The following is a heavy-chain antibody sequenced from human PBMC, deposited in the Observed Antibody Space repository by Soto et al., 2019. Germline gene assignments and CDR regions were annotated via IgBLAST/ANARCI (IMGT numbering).Heavy chain of an antibody. J-gene: IGHJ4*02. Sequence: SETLSLTCTVSGGSISSGDYYWRWIRQPPGKGLEWIGSIYYSGSTYYNPSLKSRVTISVDTSKNQFSLKLSSVTAADTAVYYCARHIRGYSSSWYYFDYWGQGTLVTVSS. CDR2: IYYSGST. CDR1: GGSISSGDYY. V-gene: IGHV4-39*01. D-gene: IGHD6-13*01. CDR3: ARHIRGYSSSWYYFDY.